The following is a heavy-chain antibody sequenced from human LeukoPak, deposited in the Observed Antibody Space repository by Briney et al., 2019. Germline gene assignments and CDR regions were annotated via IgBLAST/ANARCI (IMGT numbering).Heavy chain of an antibody. Sequence: SETLSLTCTASGGSISSGGYYWSWIRQHPGKGLEWIGYIYYSGSTYYNPSLKSRVTISVDTSKNQFSLKLSSVTAADTAVYYCAREGYDSSGYYSIFDYWGQGTLVTVSS. CDR3: AREGYDSSGYYSIFDY. CDR2: IYYSGST. J-gene: IGHJ4*02. CDR1: GGSISSGGYY. D-gene: IGHD3-22*01. V-gene: IGHV4-31*03.